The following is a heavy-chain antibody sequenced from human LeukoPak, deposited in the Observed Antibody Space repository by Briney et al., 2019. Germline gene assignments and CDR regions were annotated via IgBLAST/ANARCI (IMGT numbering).Heavy chain of an antibody. J-gene: IGHJ6*02. CDR2: IKSKADGGTT. Sequence: PGGSLRLSCAASGFTFSNARMTWVRQAPGKGLEWVGRIKSKADGGTTDYAAPVKGRFTISRDDSNNILYLQMNSLKTEDTAVYYCSTKELSYPDYYGMDVWGQGTTVTVSS. CDR1: GFTFSNAR. V-gene: IGHV3-15*01. D-gene: IGHD2-2*02. CDR3: STKELSYPDYYGMDV.